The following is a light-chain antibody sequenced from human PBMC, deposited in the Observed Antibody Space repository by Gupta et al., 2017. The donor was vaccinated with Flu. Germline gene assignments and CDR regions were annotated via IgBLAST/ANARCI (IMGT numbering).Light chain of an antibody. CDR3: RQHYSDPIYT. Sequence: DIQMTQSPPSLSASVGDRVTITCRASQGIRNDLGWYQQKPVKAPKRLIYAAFSVQCVVPSMFSGSGYGTEFTLTISSLQLVEFAPYYCRQHYSDPIYTFGHGTKVDIK. CDR2: AAF. V-gene: IGKV1-17*01. CDR1: QGIRND. J-gene: IGKJ3*01.